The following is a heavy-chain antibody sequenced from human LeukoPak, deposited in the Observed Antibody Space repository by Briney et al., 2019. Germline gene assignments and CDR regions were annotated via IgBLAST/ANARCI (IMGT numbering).Heavy chain of an antibody. CDR2: IIPIFGTG. D-gene: IGHD3-10*01. V-gene: IGHV1-69*13. CDR3: AREWGVAGTMVRGVIDYYYYGMDV. J-gene: IGHJ6*02. Sequence: GASVKVSCKASGGTFSTYAVSWVRQAPGQGLEWMGGIIPIFGTGNYAQKFQGRVTITADESTSTAYMELSSLRSEDTAVYYCAREWGVAGTMVRGVIDYYYYGMDVWGQGTTVTVSS. CDR1: GGTFSTYA.